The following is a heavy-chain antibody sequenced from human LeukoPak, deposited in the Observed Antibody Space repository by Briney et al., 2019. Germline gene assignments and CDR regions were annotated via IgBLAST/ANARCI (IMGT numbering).Heavy chain of an antibody. J-gene: IGHJ6*02. Sequence: PGGSLRLSCAASGFTFSSYAMHWVRQAPGKGLEYVSAISSNGGSTYYANSVKGRFTISRDNSKNTLYLQMGSLRAEDMAVYYCARVGPGYYDFWSEPDYYYGMDVWGQGTTVTVSS. CDR1: GFTFSSYA. CDR3: ARVGPGYYDFWSEPDYYYGMDV. D-gene: IGHD3-3*01. V-gene: IGHV3-64*01. CDR2: ISSNGGST.